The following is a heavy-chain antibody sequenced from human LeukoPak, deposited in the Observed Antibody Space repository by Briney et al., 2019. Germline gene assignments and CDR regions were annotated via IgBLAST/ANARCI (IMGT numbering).Heavy chain of an antibody. V-gene: IGHV4-38-2*01. J-gene: IGHJ4*02. Sequence: KPSETLSLTCAVSGYSISSGYYWGWIRQPPGQGLELIGSIYHSGSTYYNPSLKSRVTISVDTSKNQFSLKLTSVTAADTAVYYCARGTFVSGWYWVDYWGQGTLVTVSS. CDR1: GYSISSGYY. CDR2: IYHSGST. D-gene: IGHD6-19*01. CDR3: ARGTFVSGWYWVDY.